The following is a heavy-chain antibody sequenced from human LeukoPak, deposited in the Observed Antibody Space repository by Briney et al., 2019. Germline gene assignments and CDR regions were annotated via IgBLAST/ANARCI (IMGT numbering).Heavy chain of an antibody. CDR1: GYTFTSYT. V-gene: IGHV1-3*03. CDR2: INAGNGNR. D-gene: IGHD3-3*01. CDR3: ARARYETRIWPKSRYDYYHYMDV. J-gene: IGHJ6*03. Sequence: ASVKVSCKASGYTFTSYTIHWVRQAPGQRLEWMGWINAGNGNRKYSQEFQDRVTITRDTSASTAYMELSSLRSEDMAVYYCARARYETRIWPKSRYDYYHYMDVWAKGPRSPSP.